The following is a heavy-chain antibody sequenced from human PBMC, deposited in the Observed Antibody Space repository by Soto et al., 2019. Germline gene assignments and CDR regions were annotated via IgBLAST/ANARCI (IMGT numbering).Heavy chain of an antibody. CDR3: ARDHYYGSGSYFRGYFDY. CDR1: GYTFTSYA. J-gene: IGHJ4*02. CDR2: INAGNGNT. Sequence: ASVKVFCKASGYTFTSYAMHWVRQAPGQRLEWMGWINAGNGNTKYSQKFQGRVTITRDTSASTAYMELSSLRSEDTAVYYCARDHYYGSGSYFRGYFDYWGQGTLVTVSS. D-gene: IGHD3-10*01. V-gene: IGHV1-3*01.